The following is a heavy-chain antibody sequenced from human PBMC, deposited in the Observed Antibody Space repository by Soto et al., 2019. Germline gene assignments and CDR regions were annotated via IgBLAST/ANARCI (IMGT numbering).Heavy chain of an antibody. CDR1: GFTVSGNY. Sequence: GGSLRLSCAASGFTVSGNYINWVRQAPGKGLEWVSVIYSGGSTYYADSVKGRFTISRDNSKNTLYLQMNSLRAEDTAVYYCAKDQNYDFWSGYLWYFDYWGQGTLVTVSS. CDR2: IYSGGST. J-gene: IGHJ4*02. V-gene: IGHV3-53*01. D-gene: IGHD3-3*01. CDR3: AKDQNYDFWSGYLWYFDY.